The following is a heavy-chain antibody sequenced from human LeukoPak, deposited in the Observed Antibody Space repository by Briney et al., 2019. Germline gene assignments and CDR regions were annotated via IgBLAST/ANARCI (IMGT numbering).Heavy chain of an antibody. Sequence: PGGSLRLSCAATGFTFNHYGMHWVRRAPGKGLEWVAVIRSDGTNRYYADSVKGRFTISRDDSRNTVYLQMNSLRPEDTGVYYCARDAQRGFDYSNSLQYWGQGTPVTVST. CDR1: GFTFNHYG. CDR3: ARDAQRGFDYSNSLQY. V-gene: IGHV3-33*01. D-gene: IGHD4-11*01. J-gene: IGHJ4*02. CDR2: IRSDGTNR.